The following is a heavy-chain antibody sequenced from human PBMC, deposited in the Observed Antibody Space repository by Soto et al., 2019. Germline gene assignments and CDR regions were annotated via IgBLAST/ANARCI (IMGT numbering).Heavy chain of an antibody. CDR1: GFTFNNYA. D-gene: IGHD2-2*01. V-gene: IGHV3-23*01. J-gene: IGHJ4*02. CDR2: INDDGGST. Sequence: LRLSCAASGFTFNNYAMTWVRQAPGKGLEWVSTINDDGGSTYYADSVKGRFTISRDNSKKTLYLQMNSLRAEDTAVYYCARGLVPAAKTSLNDYWGQGTLVTVSS. CDR3: ARGLVPAAKTSLNDY.